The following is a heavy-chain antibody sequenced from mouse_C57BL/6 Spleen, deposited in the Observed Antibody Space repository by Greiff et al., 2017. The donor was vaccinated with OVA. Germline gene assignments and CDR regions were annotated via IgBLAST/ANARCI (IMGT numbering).Heavy chain of an antibody. D-gene: IGHD1-1*01. CDR2: ISYDGSN. V-gene: IGHV3-6*01. Sequence: EVQLQQSGPGLVKPSQSLSLTCSVTGYSITSGYYWNWIRQFPGNKLEWMGYISYDGSNHYNPSLKNRISITRDTSKNQFFLKLNSVTTEDTATYYCAKYYYGDYAMDYWGQGTSVTVSS. CDR1: GYSITSGYY. J-gene: IGHJ4*01. CDR3: AKYYYGDYAMDY.